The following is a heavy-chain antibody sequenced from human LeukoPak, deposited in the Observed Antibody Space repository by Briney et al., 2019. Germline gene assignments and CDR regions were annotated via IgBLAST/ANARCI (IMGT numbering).Heavy chain of an antibody. CDR1: GGTFSSYA. CDR3: ASPSPGITMIVVVGLRLDFDI. J-gene: IGHJ3*02. V-gene: IGHV1-69*04. D-gene: IGHD3-22*01. Sequence: ASVKVSCKASGGTFSSYAISWVRQAPGQGLEWMGRIIPILGIANYAQKFQGRVTITADKSTSTAYMELSSLRSEDTAVYYCASPSPGITMIVVVGLRLDFDIWGQGTMVTVSS. CDR2: IIPILGIA.